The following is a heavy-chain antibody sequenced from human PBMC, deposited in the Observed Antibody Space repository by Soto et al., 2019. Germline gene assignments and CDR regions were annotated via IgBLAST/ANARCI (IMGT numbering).Heavy chain of an antibody. J-gene: IGHJ5*02. V-gene: IGHV3-21*01. CDR1: GFTFSSYS. D-gene: IGHD2-2*01. CDR3: ARSIVVVPAAPNWFDP. CDR2: ISSSSSYI. Sequence: GGSLRLSCAASGFTFSSYSMNWVRQAPGKGLEWVSSISSSSSYIYYADSVKGRFTISRDNAKNSLCLQMNSLRAEDTAVYYCARSIVVVPAAPNWFDPWGQGTLVTVSS.